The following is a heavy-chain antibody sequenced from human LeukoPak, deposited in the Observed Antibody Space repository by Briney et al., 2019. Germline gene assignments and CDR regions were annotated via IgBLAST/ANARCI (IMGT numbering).Heavy chain of an antibody. J-gene: IGHJ4*02. D-gene: IGHD5-24*01. CDR2: MNPNSGNT. Sequence: ASVKVSCKASGYTFTSYDINWVRQATGQGLEWMGWMNPNSGNTGYAQKFQGRVTMTRDMSTSTVYMELSSLRSEDTAVYYCAREAVEMATITNGHFDYWGQGTLVTVSS. CDR1: GYTFTSYD. CDR3: AREAVEMATITNGHFDY. V-gene: IGHV1-8*01.